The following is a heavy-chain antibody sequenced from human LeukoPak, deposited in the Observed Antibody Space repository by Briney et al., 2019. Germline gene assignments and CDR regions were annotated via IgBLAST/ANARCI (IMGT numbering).Heavy chain of an antibody. CDR1: GGSISSGGYY. V-gene: IGHV4-31*03. CDR3: ARAAGTYYYDSSGYYLGDYFDY. J-gene: IGHJ4*02. Sequence: SQPLSLTCTVSGGSISSGGYYWSWIRQHPGKGLEWIGYIYYSGSTYYNPSLKSRVTISVDTSKNQFSLKLSSVTAADTAVYYCARAAGTYYYDSSGYYLGDYFDYWGQGTLVTVSS. D-gene: IGHD3-22*01. CDR2: IYYSGST.